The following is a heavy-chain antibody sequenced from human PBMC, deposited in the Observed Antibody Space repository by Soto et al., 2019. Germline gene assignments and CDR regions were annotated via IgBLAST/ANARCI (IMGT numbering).Heavy chain of an antibody. V-gene: IGHV1-3*01. CDR1: GYSFTSYA. J-gene: IGHJ6*02. CDR2: INAGNGNT. CDR3: ARATYSSSWGYYYYYGMDV. D-gene: IGHD6-13*01. Sequence: ASVKVSCKASGYSFTSYAMHWVRQAPGQRLEWMGWINAGNGNTSYSQKFQGRVTMTRDTSISTAYMELSSLRSEDTAMYYCARATYSSSWGYYYYYGMDVWGQGTTVTVSS.